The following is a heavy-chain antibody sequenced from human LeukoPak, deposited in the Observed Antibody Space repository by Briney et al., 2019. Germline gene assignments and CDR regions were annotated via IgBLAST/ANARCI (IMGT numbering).Heavy chain of an antibody. CDR3: ARLSAYYYGSYFYYYMDV. J-gene: IGHJ6*03. D-gene: IGHD3-10*01. CDR2: INQVESEK. V-gene: IGHV3-7*01. CDR1: GFTFSDYY. Sequence: GGPLRLSCAASGFTFSDYYMSWIRQAPGKGPEWVANINQVESEKYSVDSVKGRFTISRDNAKNPVYLQMKNLRAEDTALYYCARLSAYYYGSYFYYYMDVWGKGTTVTVSS.